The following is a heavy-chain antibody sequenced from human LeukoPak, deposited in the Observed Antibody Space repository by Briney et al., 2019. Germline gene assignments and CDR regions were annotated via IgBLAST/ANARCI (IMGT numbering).Heavy chain of an antibody. CDR2: IYTSGST. D-gene: IGHD2-2*01. Sequence: SETLSLTCTVSGGSISSGSYYWSWIRQPAGKGLEWIGRIYTSGSTNYNPCLKSRVTISVDTSKNQFSLKLSSVTAADTAVYYCARALVVPAATNWYDPWGQGTLVTVSS. CDR3: ARALVVPAATNWYDP. J-gene: IGHJ5*02. V-gene: IGHV4-61*02. CDR1: GGSISSGSYY.